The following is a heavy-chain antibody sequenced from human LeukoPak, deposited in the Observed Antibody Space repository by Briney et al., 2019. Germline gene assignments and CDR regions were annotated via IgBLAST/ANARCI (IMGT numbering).Heavy chain of an antibody. CDR3: ASQRIAARQAFYFDY. CDR1: GGSISSGSYY. J-gene: IGHJ4*02. Sequence: SETLSLTCTVSGGSISSGSYYWSWIRQPAGKGLEWIGRIYTSGSTNYNPSLKSRVTISVDTSKNQFSLKLSSVTAADTAVYYCASQRIAARQAFYFDYWGQGTLVTVSS. V-gene: IGHV4-61*02. D-gene: IGHD6-6*01. CDR2: IYTSGST.